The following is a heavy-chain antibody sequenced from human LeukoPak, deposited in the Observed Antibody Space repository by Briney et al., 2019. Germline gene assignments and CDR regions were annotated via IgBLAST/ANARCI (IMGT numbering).Heavy chain of an antibody. J-gene: IGHJ4*02. CDR2: TYPYDSDT. V-gene: IGHV5-51*01. CDR1: GYSFTSYW. D-gene: IGHD5-12*01. Sequence: GESLKISCKASGYSFTSYWIGWGRQRPWKGLEGMGITYPYDSDTRYSPSFQGQVTISAAKSISTAYLQWSNLKASDTAMYYCARHIGYSAWNSDYWGQGTLVTVSS. CDR3: ARHIGYSAWNSDY.